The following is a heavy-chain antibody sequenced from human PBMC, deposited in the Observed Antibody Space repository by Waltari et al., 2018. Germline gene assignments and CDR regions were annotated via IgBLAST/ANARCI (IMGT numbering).Heavy chain of an antibody. CDR3: ARVAHISGVYIDN. J-gene: IGHJ4*02. V-gene: IGHV3-48*03. CDR1: GFSFSTYE. D-gene: IGHD3-22*01. CDR2: IGISGSTT. Sequence: EVQLVESGGGLVQPGGSLRLSCECSGFSFSTYEINWVSRAPGKGLEWVSFIGISGSTTYYADSVKGRFTISRDNAKKSLYLQMNSLRAEDTAVYYCARVAHISGVYIDNWGQGSLVTVSS.